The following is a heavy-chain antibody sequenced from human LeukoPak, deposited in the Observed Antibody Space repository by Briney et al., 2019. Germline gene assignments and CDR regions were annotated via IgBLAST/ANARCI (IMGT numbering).Heavy chain of an antibody. V-gene: IGHV4-31*03. CDR3: ATQPGIAAAGLFY. CDR1: GGSISNGGYY. D-gene: IGHD6-13*01. J-gene: IGHJ4*02. CDR2: IHDGGAT. Sequence: LQTLSLTCTVSGGSISNGGYYWTWIRQHPGKGLEWIGYIHDGGATYYDPSLKSRVTISLDTSKNQFSLNLTSVTAADTALYYCATQPGIAAAGLFYWGQGTLVTVSS.